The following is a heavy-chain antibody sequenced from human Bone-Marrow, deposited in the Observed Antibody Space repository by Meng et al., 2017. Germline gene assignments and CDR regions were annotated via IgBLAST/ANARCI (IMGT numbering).Heavy chain of an antibody. D-gene: IGHD4-17*01. J-gene: IGHJ4*02. CDR3: ARDRNDYGSHYFDY. V-gene: IGHV4-31*03. Sequence: QVQLQESGPGLVKPSQTLSLTCTGSGGSISSGGYYWSWIRQHPGKGLEWIGYIYHSGSTYYNPSLKSRVTISVDTSKNQFSLKLSSVTAADTAVYYCARDRNDYGSHYFDYWGQGTLVTVSS. CDR1: GGSISSGGYY. CDR2: IYHSGST.